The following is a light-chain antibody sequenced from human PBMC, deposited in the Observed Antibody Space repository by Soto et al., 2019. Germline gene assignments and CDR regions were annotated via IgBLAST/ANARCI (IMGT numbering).Light chain of an antibody. J-gene: IGKJ1*01. CDR1: HSGGSW. V-gene: IGKV1-5*03. CDR2: KAS. Sequence: DIQMTQSPSTLSASVGDRVTMTCRSSHSGGSWVSWYQQKPGKAPKLLIYKASTLEGGVPSRFSGSGSGTEFTLTIDSLQPDDFATYYCQQYNTYWTFGQGTKVDI. CDR3: QQYNTYWT.